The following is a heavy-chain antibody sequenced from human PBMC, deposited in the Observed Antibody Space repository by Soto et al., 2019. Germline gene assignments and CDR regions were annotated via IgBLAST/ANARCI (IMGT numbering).Heavy chain of an antibody. J-gene: IGHJ4*02. CDR3: ARGSPTAVTTSFDY. V-gene: IGHV1-18*01. CDR2: ISAYNGNT. CDR1: GYTFSSYG. Sequence: ASVKVSCKASGYTFSSYGISWVRQAPGQGLEWMGWISAYNGNTNYAQKLQGRVTMTTDTSTSTAYMELRSLRSDDTAVYYCARGSPTAVTTSFDYWGQGTLVTVSS. D-gene: IGHD4-17*01.